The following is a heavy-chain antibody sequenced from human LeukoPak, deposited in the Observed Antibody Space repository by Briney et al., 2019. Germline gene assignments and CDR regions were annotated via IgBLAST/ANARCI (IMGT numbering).Heavy chain of an antibody. Sequence: SETLSLTCTVSGDSISSINSYWGWIRQPPGKGLEWIGSIYYSGNTYYNASRKSRVSISVDASKNHFSLRLTSVTAADTAVYYCARQTGSGLFILPGGQGTLVTVSS. CDR3: ARQTGSGLFILP. CDR1: GDSISSINSY. CDR2: IYYSGNT. V-gene: IGHV4-39*01. J-gene: IGHJ4*02. D-gene: IGHD3/OR15-3a*01.